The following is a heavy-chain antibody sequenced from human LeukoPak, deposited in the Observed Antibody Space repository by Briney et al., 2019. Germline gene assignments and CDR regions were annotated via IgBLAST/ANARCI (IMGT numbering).Heavy chain of an antibody. CDR1: GFTFSSYG. V-gene: IGHV3-30*02. CDR2: IRYDGSNK. D-gene: IGHD5-24*01. J-gene: IGHJ4*02. CDR3: ARDPERDGMAIDY. Sequence: PGGSLRLSCAASGFTFSSYGMHWVRQAPGKGLEWVAFIRYDGSNKYYADSVKGRFTISRDNSKNTLYLQMNSLRAEDTAVYYCARDPERDGMAIDYWGQGTLVTVSS.